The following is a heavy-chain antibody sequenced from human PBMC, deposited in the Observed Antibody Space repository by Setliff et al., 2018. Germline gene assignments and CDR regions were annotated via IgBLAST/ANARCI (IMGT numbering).Heavy chain of an antibody. CDR3: VRTDYSDGRYSMDV. CDR2: IYFNGSA. D-gene: IGHD6-19*01. J-gene: IGHJ6*03. Sequence: PSETLSLTCTVSGGSVSRSNYFWAWIRQPPGKGLEWIGTIYFNGSAHYNPSLKSRVTISVDKSTNQFSLKLNSVTAADTAVYYCVRTDYSDGRYSMDVWGKGTTVTVSS. V-gene: IGHV4-39*07. CDR1: GGSVSRSNYF.